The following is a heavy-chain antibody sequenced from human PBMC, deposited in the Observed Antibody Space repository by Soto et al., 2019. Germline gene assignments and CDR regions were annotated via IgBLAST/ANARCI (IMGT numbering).Heavy chain of an antibody. CDR1: GFTFSSYW. J-gene: IGHJ4*02. D-gene: IGHD3-10*01. Sequence: GGSLRLSCAASGFTFSSYWMSWVRQAPGKGLEWVANIKQDGSEKYYVDSVKGRFTISRDNAKNSLYLQMNSLRAEDTAVYYCARDQSASGRVWFGESPAGWGQGTLVTVSS. CDR2: IKQDGSEK. V-gene: IGHV3-7*01. CDR3: ARDQSASGRVWFGESPAG.